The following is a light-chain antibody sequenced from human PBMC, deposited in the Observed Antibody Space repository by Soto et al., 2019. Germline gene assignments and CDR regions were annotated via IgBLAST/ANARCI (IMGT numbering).Light chain of an antibody. CDR2: DTS. CDR3: QQYGTSEII. CDR1: QSLTNSL. J-gene: IGKJ5*01. V-gene: IGKV3-20*01. Sequence: EFVLTQSPGTLSLSPGESATLSCRASQSLTNSLIAWYQQKPGQAPRLLIYDTSSRASGIPDRCSGSGSGTDFTLTISRLETEDFAGFYCQQYGTSEIIFGQGTRLEI.